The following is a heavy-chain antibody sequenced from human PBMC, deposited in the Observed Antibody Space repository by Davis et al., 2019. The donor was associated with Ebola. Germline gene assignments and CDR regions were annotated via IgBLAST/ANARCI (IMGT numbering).Heavy chain of an antibody. D-gene: IGHD2-15*01. J-gene: IGHJ4*02. CDR1: GFTFSSYW. V-gene: IGHV3-74*01. CDR2: IKTDGSST. Sequence: HTGGSLRLSCAASGFTFSSYWMHWVRQGPGKGLMWVSRIKTDGSSTNYADSVKGRFTISRDNSKKILYLHMNSLRAEDTAVYYCAKDIRSLNYCSGGSCYGAFDYWGQGTLVTVSS. CDR3: AKDIRSLNYCSGGSCYGAFDY.